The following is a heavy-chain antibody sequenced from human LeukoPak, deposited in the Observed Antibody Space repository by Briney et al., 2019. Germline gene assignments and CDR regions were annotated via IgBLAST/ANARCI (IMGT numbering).Heavy chain of an antibody. J-gene: IGHJ4*02. CDR2: LNPSSGST. CDR1: GYTFTSYG. Sequence: ASVKVSCKASGYTFTSYGISWVRQAPGQGLEWMGVLNPSSGSTIYAQKFQGRVTLTRDTSTSTVYMELSSLRSEDTAMYYCARGFSSGWYNYFDYWGQGTLVTVSS. CDR3: ARGFSSGWYNYFDY. V-gene: IGHV1-46*01. D-gene: IGHD6-19*01.